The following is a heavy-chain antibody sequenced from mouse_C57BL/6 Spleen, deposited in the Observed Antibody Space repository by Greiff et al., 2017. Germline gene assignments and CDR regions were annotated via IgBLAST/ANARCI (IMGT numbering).Heavy chain of an antibody. CDR2: IYWDDDK. V-gene: IGHV8-12*01. D-gene: IGHD1-1*01. CDR1: GFSLSTSGMG. J-gene: IGHJ2*01. CDR3: ARGSGCLDY. Sequence: QVPLKESGPGLLQSSQTLSLSCSFSGFSLSTSGMGVSWIRQPAGKGLEWLAHIYWDDDKRYNPSLKSRHTISKDTSRNQIVLKITRVDTADTATDYYARGSGCLDYWGQGTPLTVSA.